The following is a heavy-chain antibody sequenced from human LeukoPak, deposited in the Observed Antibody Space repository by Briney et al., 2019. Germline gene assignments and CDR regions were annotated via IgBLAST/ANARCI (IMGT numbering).Heavy chain of an antibody. V-gene: IGHV3-49*03. CDR2: IRSKAYGGTT. D-gene: IGHD3-9*01. CDR1: GFTFGDYA. Sequence: GGSLRLSCTASGFTFGDYAMSWFRQAPGKGLEWVGFIRSKAYGGTTEYAASVKGRFTISRDDSKSIAYLQMNSLKTEDTAVYYCIRPNYDILTGLTWGQGTLVTVSS. CDR3: IRPNYDILTGLT. J-gene: IGHJ5*02.